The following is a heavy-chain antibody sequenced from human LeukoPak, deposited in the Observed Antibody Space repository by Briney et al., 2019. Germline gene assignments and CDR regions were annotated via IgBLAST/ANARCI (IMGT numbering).Heavy chain of an antibody. CDR3: L. CDR2: IYYRGDT. J-gene: IGHJ2*01. CDR1: GGSISSFY. V-gene: IGHV4-59*01. Sequence: SETLSLTCTVSGGSISSFYWSWIRQPPGKGLEWIGYIYYRGDTQYNPSLKSRVTISVDTSKNQFSLRLTSVTAADTAVYFDLWGRGTLVTVSS.